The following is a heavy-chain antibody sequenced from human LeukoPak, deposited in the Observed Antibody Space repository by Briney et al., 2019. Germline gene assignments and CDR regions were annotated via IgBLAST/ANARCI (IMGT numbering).Heavy chain of an antibody. V-gene: IGHV1-24*01. Sequence: GASVKVSCKVSVYTLSEISMYWVRQAPGRGLEWIGGIEREDGQTIYAQKFQGRVTMTEDTSTDTAYMEVSRLTSEDTAFYYCATVGYSYGAFDYWGQGTLVTVSS. CDR2: IEREDGQT. D-gene: IGHD5-18*01. J-gene: IGHJ4*02. CDR1: VYTLSEIS. CDR3: ATVGYSYGAFDY.